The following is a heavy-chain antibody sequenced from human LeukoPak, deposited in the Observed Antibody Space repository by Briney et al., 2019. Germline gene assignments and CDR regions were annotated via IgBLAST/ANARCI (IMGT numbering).Heavy chain of an antibody. CDR3: ARERREVAGILLYYFDY. CDR1: GFTFSSYG. V-gene: IGHV3-33*01. CDR2: IWYDGSNK. J-gene: IGHJ4*02. Sequence: GGSLRLSCAASGFTFSSYGMHWVRQAPGKGLEWVAAIWYDGSNKYYADSVKGRFTISRDNSKNTLYLQMNSLRAEDTAVYYCARERREVAGILLYYFDYWGQGTLVTVSS. D-gene: IGHD6-19*01.